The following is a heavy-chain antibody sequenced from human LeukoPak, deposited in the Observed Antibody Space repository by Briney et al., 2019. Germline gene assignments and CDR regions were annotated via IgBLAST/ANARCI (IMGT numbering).Heavy chain of an antibody. V-gene: IGHV3-23*01. CDR3: AKMKGHPLPKYYMDV. Sequence: GGSLRLSCAASGFTVSSNYMSWVRQAPGKGLEWVSGISGSGDNTLYADSVKGRFTISRDNSKNTLYLEMNSLRAEDTAIYYCAKMKGHPLPKYYMDVWGQGTTVTV. CDR2: ISGSGDNT. CDR1: GFTVSSNY. J-gene: IGHJ6*03.